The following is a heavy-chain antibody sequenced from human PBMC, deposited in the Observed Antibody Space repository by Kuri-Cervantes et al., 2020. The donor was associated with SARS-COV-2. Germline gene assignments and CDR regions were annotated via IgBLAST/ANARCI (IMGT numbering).Heavy chain of an antibody. CDR1: GGSISSGDCY. CDR3: ARPLGYCSSTSCPGWFDP. J-gene: IGHJ5*02. V-gene: IGHV4-39*01. D-gene: IGHD2-2*01. CDR2: IYYSGST. Sequence: SETLSLTCTVSGGSISSGDCYWSWIRQPPGKGLEWIGYIYYSGSTYYNPSLKSRVTISVDTSKNQFSLKLSSVTAADTAVYYCARPLGYCSSTSCPGWFDPWGQGTLVTVSS.